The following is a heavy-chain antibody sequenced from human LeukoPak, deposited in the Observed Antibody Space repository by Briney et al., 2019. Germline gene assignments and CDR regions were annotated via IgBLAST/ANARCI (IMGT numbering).Heavy chain of an antibody. CDR3: ARAPYNWNFYYYYYMDV. J-gene: IGHJ6*03. V-gene: IGHV1-18*01. Sequence: ASVKVSCKASGYTFTSYGISWVRQPPGQGLEWMGWISAYKGNTNYVQKLQGRVNMTTDTSTSTAYMELRSLRSDDTAVYYCARAPYNWNFYYYYYMDVWGKGTTVTVSS. CDR1: GYTFTSYG. D-gene: IGHD1-7*01. CDR2: ISAYKGNT.